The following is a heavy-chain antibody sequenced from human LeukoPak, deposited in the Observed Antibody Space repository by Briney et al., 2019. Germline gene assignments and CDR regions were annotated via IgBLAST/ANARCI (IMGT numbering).Heavy chain of an antibody. D-gene: IGHD2-2*01. V-gene: IGHV3-23*01. J-gene: IGHJ4*02. CDR1: GFTFSSYA. CDR3: AKDRDCSSTSCYLDY. CDR2: ISGSGGST. Sequence: GGSLRLSCATPGFTFSSYAMTWVPQAPGKGLGWVQAISGSGGSTYYADSVKGRFTISRDNSKNTLYLQMNSLRAEDTAVYYCAKDRDCSSTSCYLDYWGQGTLVTVSS.